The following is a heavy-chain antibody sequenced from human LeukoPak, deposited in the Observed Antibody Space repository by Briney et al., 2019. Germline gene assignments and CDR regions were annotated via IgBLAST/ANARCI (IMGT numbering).Heavy chain of an antibody. CDR3: ARASGYGARWEPDAFDI. CDR2: IYYSGST. J-gene: IGHJ3*02. D-gene: IGHD5-12*01. CDR1: GGSINSYY. Sequence: SETLSLTCTVSGGSINSYYWSWIRQPPGKGLEWVGYIYYSGSTNYNPSLKSRVTISVDTSKNQFSLKLSSVTAADTAVYYCARASGYGARWEPDAFDIWGQGTMVTVSS. V-gene: IGHV4-59*01.